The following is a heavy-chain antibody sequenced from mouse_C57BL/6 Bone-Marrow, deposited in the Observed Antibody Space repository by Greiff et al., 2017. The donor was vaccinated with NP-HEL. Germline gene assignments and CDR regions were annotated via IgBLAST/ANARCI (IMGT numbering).Heavy chain of an antibody. J-gene: IGHJ3*01. CDR1: SSSFPAST. CDR3: ARFGYVQTWFAD. V-gene: IGHV1-39*01. D-gene: IGHD2-2*01. CDR2: INPPYGPP. Sequence: VQLQQSGPELVKPVSSFPLSLLSSSSSFPASTLPWFPPLPGQSLAWLGVINPPYGPPSYNQKFKGKATLTVDQSSSTAYMQLNSLTSEDSAVYYCARFGYVQTWFADWGQGTLVTVSA.